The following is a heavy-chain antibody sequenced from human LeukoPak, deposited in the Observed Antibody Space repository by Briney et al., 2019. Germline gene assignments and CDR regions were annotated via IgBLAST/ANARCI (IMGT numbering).Heavy chain of an antibody. CDR2: ISVSGAST. Sequence: GSPRLSCAASGFTFSNHAMNWVRQAPGKGLEWVSAISVSGASTYFADSVRGRFTISRDNSKNTLYLQINSLSAEDTAIYYCARTVAGDNWGQGTLVTVSS. V-gene: IGHV3-23*01. CDR3: ARTVAGDN. J-gene: IGHJ4*02. CDR1: GFTFSNHA. D-gene: IGHD6-19*01.